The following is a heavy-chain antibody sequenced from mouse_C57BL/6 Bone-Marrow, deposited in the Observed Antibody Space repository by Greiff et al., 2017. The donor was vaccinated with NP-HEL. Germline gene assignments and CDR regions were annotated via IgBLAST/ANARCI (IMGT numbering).Heavy chain of an antibody. CDR1: GYTFTSYW. V-gene: IGHV1-5*01. CDR3: TRSLPGAMDY. Sequence: EVQLQQSGTVLARPGASVKMSCKTSGYTFTSYWMHWVKQRPGQGLEWIGAIYPGNSDTSYNQKFKGKAKLTAVTSASTAYMERSSLTNEDSADYYWTRSLPGAMDYWGKGTTVTVAT. J-gene: IGHJ4*01. CDR2: IYPGNSDT.